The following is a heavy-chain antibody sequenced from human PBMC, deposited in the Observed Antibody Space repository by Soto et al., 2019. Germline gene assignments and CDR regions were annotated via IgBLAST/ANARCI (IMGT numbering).Heavy chain of an antibody. CDR1: GFTFSSYG. V-gene: IGHV3-30*18. CDR3: AKDHQQQLVLSPWFDP. CDR2: ISYDGSNK. J-gene: IGHJ5*02. Sequence: GGSLRLSCAASGFTFSSYGMHWVRQAPGKGLEWVAVISYDGSNKYYADSVKGRFTISRDNSKNTLYLQMNSLRAEDTAVYYCAKDHQQQLVLSPWFDPWGQGTLVTVSS. D-gene: IGHD6-13*01.